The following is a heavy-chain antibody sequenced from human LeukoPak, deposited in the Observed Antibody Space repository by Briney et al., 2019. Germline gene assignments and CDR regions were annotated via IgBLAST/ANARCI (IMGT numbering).Heavy chain of an antibody. CDR2: ISWDGGST. V-gene: IGHV3-43*01. J-gene: IGHJ4*02. D-gene: IGHD6-13*01. Sequence: PGGSLRLSCAASGFTFDDYTMHWVRQAPGKGLEWVSLISWDGGSTYYADSVKGRFTISRDNSKNSLYLQMNSLRTEDTALYYCAKDMRESSSWYGPFDYWGQGTLVTVSS. CDR3: AKDMRESSSWYGPFDY. CDR1: GFTFDDYT.